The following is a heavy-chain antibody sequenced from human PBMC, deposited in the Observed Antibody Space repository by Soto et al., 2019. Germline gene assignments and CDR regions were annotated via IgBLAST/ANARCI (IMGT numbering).Heavy chain of an antibody. V-gene: IGHV3-23*01. J-gene: IGHJ4*02. CDR3: AKTPGVITVITSFDH. D-gene: IGHD3-16*01. CDR1: GFFFGSSA. CDR2: ISGSGGNP. Sequence: QPGGSLRLSCAASGFFFGSSAMNWVRQAPGKGLEWVSGISGSGGNPNYADSVKGRFTISRDNSKNTLFLQMSGLRAEDTAVYYCAKTPGVITVITSFDHWGQGTQVTVSS.